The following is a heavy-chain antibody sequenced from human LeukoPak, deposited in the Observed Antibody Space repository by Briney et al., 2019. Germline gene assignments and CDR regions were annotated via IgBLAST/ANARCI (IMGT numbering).Heavy chain of an antibody. J-gene: IGHJ5*02. V-gene: IGHV4-30-4*08. CDR1: GGSISSGDYY. Sequence: SETLSLTCTVSGGSISSGDYYWRWMRQPPGKGLEWIGYIYYSGSTYYNPSLKSRVTISVDTSKNQFSLKLSSVTAADTAVYYCARGSPIVVVPAHPPGLFDPWGQGTLVTVSS. CDR3: ARGSPIVVVPAHPPGLFDP. CDR2: IYYSGST. D-gene: IGHD2-2*01.